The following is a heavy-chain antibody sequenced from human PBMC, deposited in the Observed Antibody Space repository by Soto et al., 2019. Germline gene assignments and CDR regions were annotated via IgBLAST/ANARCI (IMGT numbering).Heavy chain of an antibody. CDR3: ARQSPPRYYGSGSYQDYYYGMDV. V-gene: IGHV5-51*01. Sequence: PGESLKISCKGSGYSFTSYWIGWVRQMPGKGLEWMGIIYPGDSDTRYSPSFQGQVTISADKSISTAYLQWSSLKASDTAMYYCARQSPPRYYGSGSYQDYYYGMDVWGQGTTVTVS. CDR1: GYSFTSYW. D-gene: IGHD3-10*01. J-gene: IGHJ6*02. CDR2: IYPGDSDT.